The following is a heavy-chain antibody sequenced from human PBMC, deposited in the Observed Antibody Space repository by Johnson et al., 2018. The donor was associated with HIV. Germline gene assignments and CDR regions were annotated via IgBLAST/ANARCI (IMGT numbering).Heavy chain of an antibody. V-gene: IGHV3-30*04. CDR2: ISYDGSNK. J-gene: IGHJ3*02. D-gene: IGHD5-24*01. CDR1: GFTFSSYA. Sequence: QVQLVESGGGVVQPGRSLRLSCAASGFTFSSYAMHWVRQAPGKGLEWVAVISYDGSNKYYADSVTGRFTISRDNSKNTLYLQMNSLKTEDTAVYYCTTALRGTVTRDGYILDAFDIWGQGTMVTVSS. CDR3: TTALRGTVTRDGYILDAFDI.